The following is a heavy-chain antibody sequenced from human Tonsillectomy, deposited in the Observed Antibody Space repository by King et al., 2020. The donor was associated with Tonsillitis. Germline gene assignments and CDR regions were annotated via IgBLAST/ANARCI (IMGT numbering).Heavy chain of an antibody. CDR3: ARDSYGDYYYGMDV. CDR2: IKQDGSEK. Sequence: DVQLVESGGGLVQPGGSLRLSCAASGFTFSSYWMSWVRQAPGKGLEWVANIKQDGSEKYYVDSVKGRFTISRDNAKNSLYLQMNSLRAEDTAVYYCARDSYGDYYYGMDVWGQGTTVTVSS. CDR1: GFTFSSYW. J-gene: IGHJ6*02. V-gene: IGHV3-7*03. D-gene: IGHD4-17*01.